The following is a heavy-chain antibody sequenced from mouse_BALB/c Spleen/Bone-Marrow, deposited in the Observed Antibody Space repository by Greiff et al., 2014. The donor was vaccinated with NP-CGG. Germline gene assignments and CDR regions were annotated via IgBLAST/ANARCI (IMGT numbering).Heavy chain of an antibody. CDR3: ARLYGNYGGYFDC. CDR1: GFSLSRYS. CDR2: IWGGGST. D-gene: IGHD2-10*02. J-gene: IGHJ2*01. V-gene: IGHV2-6-4*01. Sequence: VKVVESGPGLVAPSQSLSITCTVSGFSLSRYSVHWVRQPPGKGLEWLGMIWGGGSTDYNSALKSRLSISKDNSKSQVFLKMNSLQTDDTAMYYCARLYGNYGGYFDCWGQGTTLTVSS.